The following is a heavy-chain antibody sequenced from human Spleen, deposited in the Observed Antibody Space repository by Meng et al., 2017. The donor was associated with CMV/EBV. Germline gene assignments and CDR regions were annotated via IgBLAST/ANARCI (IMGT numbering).Heavy chain of an antibody. CDR2: NRSKPYAGTT. CDR3: TRAPFSYRTYYFDY. V-gene: IGHV3-49*04. D-gene: IGHD1-14*01. J-gene: IGHJ4*02. CDR1: GFTFGDYA. Sequence: GGSLRLSCTTSGFTFGDYAISWVRQAPGKGLEWVGFNRSKPYAGTTEYAASVKGRFTISRDDSRSIAYLQMNTLKTEDTAVYYCTRAPFSYRTYYFDYWGQGTLVTVSS.